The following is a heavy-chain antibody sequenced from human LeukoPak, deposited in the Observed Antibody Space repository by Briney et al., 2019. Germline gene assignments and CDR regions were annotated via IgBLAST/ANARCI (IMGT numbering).Heavy chain of an antibody. V-gene: IGHV3-74*01. Sequence: GGSLRLSCAVSGLTFSRRWMYWVRQAPGKGLVWVSRIGIDGTDTAYADSVKGRFTISRDNAKSTLDLQMNSLRVEDTAVYFCARGYNSGELDYWGQGTLVTVSS. CDR3: ARGYNSGELDY. CDR1: GLTFSRRW. CDR2: IGIDGTDT. J-gene: IGHJ4*02. D-gene: IGHD5-18*01.